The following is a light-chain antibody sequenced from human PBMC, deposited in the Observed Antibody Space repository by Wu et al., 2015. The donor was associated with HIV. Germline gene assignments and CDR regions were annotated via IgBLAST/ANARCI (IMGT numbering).Light chain of an antibody. CDR1: QSVTSNE. J-gene: IGKJ1*01. CDR3: QHYGSSPWT. V-gene: IGKV3-20*01. CDR2: DAS. Sequence: EIVLTQSPGTLSLSPGDRASLSCRASQSVTSNELAWYQQKPGQSPRLLIYDASSRAAGLPDRFSGSGSGTDFTLTISRLEPEDFAVYYCQHYGSSPWTFGQGTKV.